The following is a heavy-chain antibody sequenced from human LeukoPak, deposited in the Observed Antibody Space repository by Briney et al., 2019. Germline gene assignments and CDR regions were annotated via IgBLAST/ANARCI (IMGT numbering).Heavy chain of an antibody. CDR2: IWYDGSKK. J-gene: IGHJ3*02. CDR1: GFTFSSYG. V-gene: IGHV3-33*01. Sequence: GTSLRLSCAASGFTFSSYGMNWVRQAPGKGLEWVAVIWYDGSKKYYVDSVKGRFSISRDSSKNTVDLQMDSLRAEDTALYYCTRENGGDGYRGGTFDIWGQGTMVTVSS. D-gene: IGHD5-24*01. CDR3: TRENGGDGYRGGTFDI.